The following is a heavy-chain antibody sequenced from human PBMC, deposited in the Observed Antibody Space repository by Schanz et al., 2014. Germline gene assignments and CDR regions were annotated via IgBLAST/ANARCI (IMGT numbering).Heavy chain of an antibody. V-gene: IGHV3-21*01. CDR2: ISSTSTYL. Sequence: EVQLVESGGGLVKPGDSLRLSCAASGFTFSSYTMKWVRQAPGKGLEWVSSISSTSTYLYYADSVKGRFTISRDSARNSLYLQMSSLRAEDTAVYYCARDDRFVEWSLLGSWGQGTLVTVSS. D-gene: IGHD3-3*01. CDR3: ARDDRFVEWSLLGS. J-gene: IGHJ5*02. CDR1: GFTFSSYT.